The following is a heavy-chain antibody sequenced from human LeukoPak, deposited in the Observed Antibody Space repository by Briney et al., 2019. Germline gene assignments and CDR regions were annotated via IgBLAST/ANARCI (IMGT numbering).Heavy chain of an antibody. CDR2: ISSSSTI. CDR1: GFTFSSYS. Sequence: PGGSLRLSCAASGFTFSSYSLNWVRQAPGKGLEWVSFISSSSTIYYADSVKGRFTISRDNANNSLYLQMNSLRAEDTAVYYCARESIAARLDYWGQGTLVTVSS. D-gene: IGHD6-6*01. V-gene: IGHV3-48*04. J-gene: IGHJ4*02. CDR3: ARESIAARLDY.